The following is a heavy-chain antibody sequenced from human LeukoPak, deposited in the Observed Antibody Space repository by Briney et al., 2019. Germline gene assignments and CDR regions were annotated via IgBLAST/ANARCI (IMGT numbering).Heavy chain of an antibody. J-gene: IGHJ4*02. Sequence: SETLSLTCTVSGGSISSYYWSWIRQPPGKGLEWIGYIYYSGTTNYNPSLKSRVTISVDTSKNQFSLKLSSVTAADTAVYYCAVADRTYSSSWYYFDYWGQGTLVTVSS. V-gene: IGHV4-59*01. CDR3: AVADRTYSSSWYYFDY. CDR2: IYYSGTT. CDR1: GGSISSYY. D-gene: IGHD6-13*01.